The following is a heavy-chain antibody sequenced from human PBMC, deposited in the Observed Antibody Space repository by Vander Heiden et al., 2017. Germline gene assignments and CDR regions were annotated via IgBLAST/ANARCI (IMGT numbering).Heavy chain of an antibody. Sequence: EVQLVQSGAEVKKPGEYLKISCKAHGEGFTTYCICWVRQMPGKGLGWMGIIYPADSDTRYSPSFQGQVTISADKSITTAYLQWSSLKASDTAMLYCARHRGDYYGMDVWGQGTTVTVSS. J-gene: IGHJ6*02. V-gene: IGHV5-51*01. CDR2: IYPADSDT. CDR1: GEGFTTYC. CDR3: ARHRGDYYGMDV. D-gene: IGHD3-10*01.